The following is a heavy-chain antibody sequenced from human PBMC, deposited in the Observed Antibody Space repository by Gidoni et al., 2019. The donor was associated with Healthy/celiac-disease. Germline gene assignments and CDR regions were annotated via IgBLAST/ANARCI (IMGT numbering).Heavy chain of an antibody. CDR1: GSTFTSYG. D-gene: IGHD3-10*01. J-gene: IGHJ5*02. Sequence: QVQLVQSGAEVKKTGASVKVSCKASGSTFTSYGISWVRQAPGQGLEWMGWSSAYNCNTNYAQKLQGRVTMTTDTSTSTAYMELRSLRSDDTAVYYCARVTELLWFGELGGGWFDPWGQGTLVTVSS. CDR2: SSAYNCNT. V-gene: IGHV1-18*01. CDR3: ARVTELLWFGELGGGWFDP.